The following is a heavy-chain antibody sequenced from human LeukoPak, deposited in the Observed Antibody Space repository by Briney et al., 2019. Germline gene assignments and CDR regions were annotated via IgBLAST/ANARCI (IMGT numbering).Heavy chain of an antibody. V-gene: IGHV3-30*02. J-gene: IGHJ5*02. CDR2: IWYDGSNK. D-gene: IGHD2-2*02. CDR1: GFTFSSYG. CDR3: AKEGGYCSSTSCYRGNWFDP. Sequence: GGSLRLSCAASGFTFSSYGMHRVRQAPAKGLEREAVIWYDGSNKYYADSVKGRFTISRDNSKNTLYLQLNSLRAEDTAVYYCAKEGGYCSSTSCYRGNWFDPWGQGTLVTVSS.